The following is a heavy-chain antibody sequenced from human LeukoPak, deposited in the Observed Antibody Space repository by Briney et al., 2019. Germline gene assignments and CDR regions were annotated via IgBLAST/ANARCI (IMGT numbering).Heavy chain of an antibody. CDR1: GFTFSSYA. J-gene: IGHJ4*02. D-gene: IGHD2-2*01. V-gene: IGHV3-23*01. CDR2: ISGSGGST. CDR3: AKDASIVVVPAANFDY. Sequence: GGSLRLSCAASGFTFSSYAMSWVRQAPGKGLEWVSSISGSGGSTYYADSVKGRFTISRDNSKNTLYLQMNSLRAEDTAVYYCAKDASIVVVPAANFDYWGQGTLVTVSS.